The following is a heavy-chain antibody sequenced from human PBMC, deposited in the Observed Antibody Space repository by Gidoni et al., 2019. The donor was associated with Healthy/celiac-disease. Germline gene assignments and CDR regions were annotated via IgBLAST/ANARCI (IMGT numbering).Heavy chain of an antibody. CDR2: ISYDGSNK. J-gene: IGHJ4*02. V-gene: IGHV3-30*18. D-gene: IGHD6-19*01. Sequence: QVQLVESGGGVVQPGRSLRLYCAASGFTFSSYGMHWVRQAPGKGLEWVAVISYDGSNKYYADSVKGRFTISRDNSKNTLYLQMNSLRAEDTAVYYCAKDFSPMGGWFFDYWGQGTLVTVSS. CDR1: GFTFSSYG. CDR3: AKDFSPMGGWFFDY.